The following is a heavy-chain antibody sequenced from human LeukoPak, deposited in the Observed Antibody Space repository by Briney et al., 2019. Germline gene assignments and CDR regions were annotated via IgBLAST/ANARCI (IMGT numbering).Heavy chain of an antibody. CDR3: ARGSWDSSGLYFDY. CDR2: IWYDGSNK. J-gene: IGHJ4*02. CDR1: GFPFSSYG. Sequence: GGSLRLSCAASGFPFSSYGMHWVRQAPGKGLEWVAVIWYDGSNKYYADSVKGRFTISRDNSKNTLYLQMNSLRAEDTAVYYCARGSWDSSGLYFDYWGQGTLVTVSS. D-gene: IGHD6-19*01. V-gene: IGHV3-33*01.